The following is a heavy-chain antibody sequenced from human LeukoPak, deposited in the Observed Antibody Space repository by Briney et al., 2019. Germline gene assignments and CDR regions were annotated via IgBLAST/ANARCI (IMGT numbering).Heavy chain of an antibody. CDR3: ARCGYSDAWSCDH. J-gene: IGHJ5*02. CDR1: GYTFTSYT. D-gene: IGHD5-18*01. V-gene: IGHV1-3*04. Sequence: GASVKVSCKASGYTFTSYTIHWVHQAPGQRLEWMGWINTGNGNTEYSQKFQGRVTVTTDTSASTAYMELSSLRSEHTAVYYCARCGYSDAWSCDHWGQGTLVTVSS. CDR2: INTGNGNT.